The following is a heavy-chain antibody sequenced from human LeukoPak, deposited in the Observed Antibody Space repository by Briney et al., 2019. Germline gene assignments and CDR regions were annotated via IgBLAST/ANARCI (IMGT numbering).Heavy chain of an antibody. CDR3: AKDQISSSSWSQFDY. CDR2: ISGSGGST. Sequence: GGTLRLSCAASGFTFSSYGMSWVRQAPGKGLEWVSAISGSGGSTYYADSVKGRFTISRDNSKNTLYLQMNSLRAEDTAVYYCAKDQISSSSWSQFDYWGQGTLVTVSS. J-gene: IGHJ4*02. V-gene: IGHV3-23*01. D-gene: IGHD6-13*01. CDR1: GFTFSSYG.